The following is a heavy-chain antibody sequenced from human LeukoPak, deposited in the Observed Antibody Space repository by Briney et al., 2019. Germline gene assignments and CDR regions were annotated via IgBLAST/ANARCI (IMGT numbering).Heavy chain of an antibody. J-gene: IGHJ4*02. V-gene: IGHV3-9*01. CDR2: ISWNSGSI. CDR3: AKDRGIAAAGHFDY. D-gene: IGHD6-13*01. Sequence: PGRSLRLSCAASGFTFDDYAMHWVRHAPGKGLEWVSGISWNSGSIGYADSVKGRFTISRDNAKNSLYLQMNSLRAEDTALYYCAKDRGIAAAGHFDYWGQGTLVTVSS. CDR1: GFTFDDYA.